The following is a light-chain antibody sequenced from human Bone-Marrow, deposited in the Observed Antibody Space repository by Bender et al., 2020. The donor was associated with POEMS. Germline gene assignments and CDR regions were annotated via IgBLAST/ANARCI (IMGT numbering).Light chain of an antibody. CDR1: SSNIGSNF. CDR2: INN. J-gene: IGLJ3*02. Sequence: QSVLTQPPSASGTPGQRVTISCSGSSSNIGSNFVYWYQQLPGAAPKLLTYINNQRPSGVPDRFSGSKSGTSASLAISGLQSEDEADYYCAAWEDSLNGWVFGGGTKLTVL. V-gene: IGLV1-44*01. CDR3: AAWEDSLNGWV.